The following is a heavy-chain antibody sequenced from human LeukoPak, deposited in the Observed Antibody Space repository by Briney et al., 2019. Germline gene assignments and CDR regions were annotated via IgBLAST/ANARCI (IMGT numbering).Heavy chain of an antibody. Sequence: ASVKVSCKASGYTFTGYYMHWVRQAPGQGLEWMGWINPNSGGTNYAQKFQGRVTMTRDTSISTAYMELSRLRSDDTAVYYCARETTPSPDYYDSSGYYYWFDPWGQETLVTVSS. CDR1: GYTFTGYY. CDR3: ARETTPSPDYYDSSGYYYWFDP. V-gene: IGHV1-2*02. D-gene: IGHD3-22*01. CDR2: INPNSGGT. J-gene: IGHJ5*02.